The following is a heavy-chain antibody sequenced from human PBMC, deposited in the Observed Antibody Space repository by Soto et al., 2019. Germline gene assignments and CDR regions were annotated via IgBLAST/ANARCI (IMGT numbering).Heavy chain of an antibody. V-gene: IGHV1-2*04. J-gene: IGHJ6*02. CDR1: GYTFTGYY. CDR2: INPNSGGT. Sequence: GASVKVSCKASGYTFTGYYMHWVRQAPGQGLEWLGWINPNSGGTNYAQKFQGWVTMTRDTSISTAYMELSRLRSDDTAVYYCARDRGYSYGYYYYGMDVWGQGTTVTVSS. D-gene: IGHD5-18*01. CDR3: ARDRGYSYGYYYYGMDV.